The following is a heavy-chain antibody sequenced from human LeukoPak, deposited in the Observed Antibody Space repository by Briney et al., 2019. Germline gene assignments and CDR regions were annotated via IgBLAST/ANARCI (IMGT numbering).Heavy chain of an antibody. D-gene: IGHD5-12*01. CDR1: GFTFSSYA. J-gene: IGHJ4*02. CDR2: ISYDGSNK. Sequence: GGSLRLSCAASGFTFSSYAMHWVRQAPGKGLEWVAVISYDGSNKYYADSVKGRFTISRDNSKNTLYLQMNSLRAEDTAVYYCAKDGAWLRFDDWGQGILVTVAS. V-gene: IGHV3-30*04. CDR3: AKDGAWLRFDD.